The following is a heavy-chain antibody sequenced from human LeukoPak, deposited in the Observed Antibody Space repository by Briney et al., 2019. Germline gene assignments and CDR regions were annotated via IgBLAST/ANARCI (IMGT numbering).Heavy chain of an antibody. V-gene: IGHV4-34*01. D-gene: IGHD3-3*01. CDR2: INHSGST. Sequence: PSETLSLTCAVYGGPFSGYYWSWIRQPPGKGLEWIGEINHSGSTNYNPSLKSRVTISADTSKNQFSLKLSSVTAADTAVYYCARATVTIFGVVIIRSASNWFDPWGQGTLVTVSS. J-gene: IGHJ5*02. CDR3: ARATVTIFGVVIIRSASNWFDP. CDR1: GGPFSGYY.